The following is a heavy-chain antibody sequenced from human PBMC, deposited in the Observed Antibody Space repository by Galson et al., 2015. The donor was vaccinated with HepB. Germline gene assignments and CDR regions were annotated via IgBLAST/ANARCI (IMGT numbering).Heavy chain of an antibody. V-gene: IGHV3-7*04. J-gene: IGHJ4*02. CDR3: ARAPQRRVGFRWVGKNDY. CDR1: GFTFSSYW. D-gene: IGHD6-25*01. CDR2: IKQDGSDK. Sequence: SLRLSCAASGFTFSSYWMTWVRQAPGNGLEWVANIKQDGSDKYYVDSVKGRFTISRDNAKNSLYLQMNSLRAEDTAVYYCARAPQRRVGFRWVGKNDYWGQGTLVTVSS.